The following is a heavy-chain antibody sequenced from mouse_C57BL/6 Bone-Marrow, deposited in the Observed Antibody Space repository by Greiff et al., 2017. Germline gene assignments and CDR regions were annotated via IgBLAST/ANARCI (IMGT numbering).Heavy chain of an antibody. D-gene: IGHD1-3*01. V-gene: IGHV1-54*01. Sequence: VQLQQSGAELVRPGTSVKVSCKASGYAFTNYLIEWVKQRPGQGLEWIGVINPGSGGTNYNEKFKGKATLTADKSSSTAYMQLSSLTSEDSAVYFCARKGVADYWGQGTTLTGSS. CDR3: ARKGVADY. CDR1: GYAFTNYL. J-gene: IGHJ2*01. CDR2: INPGSGGT.